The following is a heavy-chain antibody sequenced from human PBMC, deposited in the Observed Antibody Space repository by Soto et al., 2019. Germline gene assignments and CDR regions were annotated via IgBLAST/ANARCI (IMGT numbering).Heavy chain of an antibody. D-gene: IGHD2-15*01. CDR1: GGTFSTYT. Sequence: GASVKVSCKASGGTFSTYTITWVRQAPGQGLEWMGRIIPIIGIINYAQKFQGRVTITADKFTGTAYMELTRLRSDDTAVYYCARDLGGWPDYWGQGTLVTAPQ. CDR2: IIPIIGII. J-gene: IGHJ4*02. V-gene: IGHV1-69*04. CDR3: ARDLGGWPDY.